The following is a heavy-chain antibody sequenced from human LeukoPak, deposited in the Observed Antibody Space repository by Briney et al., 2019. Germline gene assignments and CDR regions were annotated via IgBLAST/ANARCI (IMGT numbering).Heavy chain of an antibody. CDR2: LYTSGGT. J-gene: IGHJ3*02. CDR1: GGSISSYH. CDR3: ARSGSYANDAFHI. D-gene: IGHD1-26*01. Sequence: SETLSLTCTVSGGSISSYHWSWIRQPAGKGLEWIGRLYTSGGTNYNPSLKSRVSMSVDTSKSQFSLELNSVAAADTAVYYCARSGSYANDAFHIWGQGTMVTVSS. V-gene: IGHV4-4*07.